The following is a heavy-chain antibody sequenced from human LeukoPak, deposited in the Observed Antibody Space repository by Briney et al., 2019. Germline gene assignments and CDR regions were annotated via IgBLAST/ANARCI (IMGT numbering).Heavy chain of an antibody. V-gene: IGHV1-3*01. Sequence: ASVKVSCKASGYTFTSYAMHWVRQAPGQRLEWMGWINAVNGNTKYSQKFQGRVTITRDTSASTAYMELSSLRSEDTAVYYCARGNWGYYYYGMDVWGQGTTVTVSS. CDR3: ARGNWGYYYYGMDV. J-gene: IGHJ6*02. CDR2: INAVNGNT. CDR1: GYTFTSYA. D-gene: IGHD7-27*01.